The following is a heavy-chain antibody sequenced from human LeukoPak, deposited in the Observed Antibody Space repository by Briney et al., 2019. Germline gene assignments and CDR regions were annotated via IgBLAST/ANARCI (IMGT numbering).Heavy chain of an antibody. J-gene: IGHJ4*02. Sequence: GGSLRLSCAASGFTFSSYGTHWVRQAPGKGLEWVSAISGSGGSTYYADSVKGRFTISRDNSKNTLYLQMNSLRAEDTAVYYCAKDLLPYCGGDCAWDYWGQGTLVTVSS. D-gene: IGHD2-21*02. CDR1: GFTFSSYG. CDR3: AKDLLPYCGGDCAWDY. V-gene: IGHV3-23*01. CDR2: ISGSGGST.